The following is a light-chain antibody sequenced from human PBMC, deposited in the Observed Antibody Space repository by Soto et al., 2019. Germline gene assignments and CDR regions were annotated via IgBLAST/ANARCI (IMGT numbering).Light chain of an antibody. CDR2: GAS. V-gene: IGKV3-20*01. J-gene: IGKJ2*01. CDR3: QQDGSSPPYT. Sequence: EIVLTQSPGTLSLSPGERATLSCRASQSVSSSYLAWYQQKPGQAPRLLIYGASSRATGIPDRFSGSGSGTDFTLTISRLEPEVFAVYYCQQDGSSPPYTFGQGTKLDIK. CDR1: QSVSSSY.